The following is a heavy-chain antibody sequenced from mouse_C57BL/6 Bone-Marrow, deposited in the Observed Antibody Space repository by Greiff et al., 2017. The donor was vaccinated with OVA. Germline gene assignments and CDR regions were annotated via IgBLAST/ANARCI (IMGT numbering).Heavy chain of an antibody. CDR2: IYPGDGDT. CDR3: ARMELAMAY. Sequence: VQLVESGPELVKPGASVKISCKASGYAFSSSWMNWVKQRPGKGLEWIGRIYPGDGDTNYNGKFKGKATLTADKSSSTAYMQLSSLTSEDSAVYFCARMELAMAYWGQGTLVTVSA. V-gene: IGHV1-82*01. D-gene: IGHD4-1*01. CDR1: GYAFSSSW. J-gene: IGHJ3*01.